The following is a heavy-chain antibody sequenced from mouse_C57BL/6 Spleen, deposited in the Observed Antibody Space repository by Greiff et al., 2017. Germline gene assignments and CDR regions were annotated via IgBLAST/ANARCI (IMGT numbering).Heavy chain of an antibody. J-gene: IGHJ2*01. CDR1: GFTFSSYA. Sequence: EVNVVESGGGLVKPGGSLKLSCAASGFTFSSYAMSWVRQTPEKRLEWVATISDGGSYTYYPDNVKGRFTISRDNAKNNLYLQMSHLKSEDTAMYYCAREGTGNFDYWGQGTTLTVSS. V-gene: IGHV5-4*01. D-gene: IGHD3-3*01. CDR3: AREGTGNFDY. CDR2: ISDGGSYT.